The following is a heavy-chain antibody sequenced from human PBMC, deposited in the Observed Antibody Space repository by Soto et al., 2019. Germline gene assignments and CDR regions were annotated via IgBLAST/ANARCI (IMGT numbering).Heavy chain of an antibody. V-gene: IGHV3-21*01. CDR1: GFTFSSYS. D-gene: IGHD1-7*01. Sequence: GGSLRLSCAASGFTFSSYSMNWVRQAPGKGLEWVSSISSSSSYIYYADSVKGRFTISRDNAKNSLYLQMNSLRAEDTAVYYCARKLMNYAWAFDIWGQGTMVTVSS. J-gene: IGHJ3*02. CDR3: ARKLMNYAWAFDI. CDR2: ISSSSSYI.